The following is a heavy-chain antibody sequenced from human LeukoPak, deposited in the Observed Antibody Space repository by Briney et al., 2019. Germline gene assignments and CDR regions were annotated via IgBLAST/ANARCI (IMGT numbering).Heavy chain of an antibody. CDR2: INHSGST. CDR3: ARGPGGGSYSDAFDI. CDR1: GGSFSGYY. J-gene: IGHJ3*02. Sequence: PSETLSLTCAVYGGSFSGYYWSWIRLPPGKGLEWIGEINHSGSTNYNPSLKSRVTISVDTSKNQFSLKLSSVTAADTAVYYCARGPGGGSYSDAFDIWGQGTMVTVSS. D-gene: IGHD1-26*01. V-gene: IGHV4-34*01.